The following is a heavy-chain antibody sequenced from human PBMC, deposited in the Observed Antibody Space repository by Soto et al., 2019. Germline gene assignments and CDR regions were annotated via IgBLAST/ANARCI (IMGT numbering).Heavy chain of an antibody. D-gene: IGHD3-10*01. CDR3: ERGVFGSGNYYTGPSAFDI. J-gene: IGHJ3*02. CDR1: GGTLSDHG. V-gene: IGHV1-69*06. Sequence: QVQLEQYGAEVKKPGSSVKVSCKASGGTLSDHGVAWLRQAPGQGLEWMGGTIPVFNTAKYAQKFQVRVTVTADKFTNIASMQLINLRSEDTAFYFCERGVFGSGNYYTGPSAFDIWGQGTMVLVSS. CDR2: TIPVFNTA.